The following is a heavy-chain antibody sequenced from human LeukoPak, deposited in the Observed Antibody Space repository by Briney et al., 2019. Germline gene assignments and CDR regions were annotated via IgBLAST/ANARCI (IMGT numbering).Heavy chain of an antibody. Sequence: ASVKVSCKASGYTFTGYYIHWVRQAPGQGLEWMGWINPHSGGTNYAQKFQGGVTMTRDTSITTAYMELSSLRSDATAVYDCARDVGEYCSSTNCYASHYWGQGTLVTVSS. D-gene: IGHD2-2*01. V-gene: IGHV1-2*02. CDR3: ARDVGEYCSSTNCYASHY. J-gene: IGHJ4*02. CDR2: INPHSGGT. CDR1: GYTFTGYY.